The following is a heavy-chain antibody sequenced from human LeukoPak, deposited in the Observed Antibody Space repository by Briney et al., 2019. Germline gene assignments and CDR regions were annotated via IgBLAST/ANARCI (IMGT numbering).Heavy chain of an antibody. CDR1: GGTFGSYA. V-gene: IGHV1-69*05. CDR2: IIPIFGTA. Sequence: ASVKVSCKASGGTFGSYAISWVRQAPGQGLEWMGGIIPIFGTANYAQKFQGRVTMTRDTSTSTVYMELSSLRSEDTAVYYCARTRDGYTYAFDIWGQGTMVTVSS. CDR3: ARTRDGYTYAFDI. J-gene: IGHJ3*02. D-gene: IGHD5-24*01.